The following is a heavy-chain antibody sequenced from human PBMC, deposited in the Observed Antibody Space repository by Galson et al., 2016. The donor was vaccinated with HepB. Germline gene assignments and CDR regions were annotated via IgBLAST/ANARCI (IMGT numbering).Heavy chain of an antibody. Sequence: RLSCAASGFTFRDYAMHWVRQAPGAGLEWVAIIWFDGTNKYYADSVKGRFSISRDNSKKMVFLQMNSLRDEDTAVYYCARDANFEDSRSYSSSFGVLDYWGQGSLVTVSS. D-gene: IGHD3-22*01. J-gene: IGHJ4*02. CDR1: GFTFRDYA. V-gene: IGHV3-33*01. CDR3: ARDANFEDSRSYSSSFGVLDY. CDR2: IWFDGTNK.